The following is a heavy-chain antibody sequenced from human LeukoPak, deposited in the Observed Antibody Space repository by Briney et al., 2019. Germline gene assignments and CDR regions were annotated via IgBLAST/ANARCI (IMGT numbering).Heavy chain of an antibody. CDR3: AREIGGGLGPGY. D-gene: IGHD2-15*01. V-gene: IGHV3-21*01. CDR1: GFTFSSYS. CDR2: ISSSSSYI. Sequence: GGSLRLSCAASGFTFSSYSMNWVRQAPGKGLEWVSSISSSSSYIYYADSVKGRFTISRDNAKNSPYLQMNSLRAEDTAVYYCAREIGGGLGPGYWGQGTLVTVSS. J-gene: IGHJ4*02.